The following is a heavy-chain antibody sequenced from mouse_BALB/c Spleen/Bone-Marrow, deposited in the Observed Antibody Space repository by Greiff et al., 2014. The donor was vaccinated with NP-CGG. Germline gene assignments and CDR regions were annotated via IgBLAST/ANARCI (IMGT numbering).Heavy chain of an antibody. CDR1: GFNIKDTH. D-gene: IGHD2-4*01. Sequence: VQLQQPGAELVKPGASVKLSCTASGFNIKDTHMHWVKQRPEQGLEWIGRIDPANGNTKYDPKFQGKATITADTSSNTAYLQLSSLTSEDTAVYYCASYDYGYYFDYWGQGTTLTVSS. CDR2: IDPANGNT. J-gene: IGHJ2*01. CDR3: ASYDYGYYFDY. V-gene: IGHV14-3*02.